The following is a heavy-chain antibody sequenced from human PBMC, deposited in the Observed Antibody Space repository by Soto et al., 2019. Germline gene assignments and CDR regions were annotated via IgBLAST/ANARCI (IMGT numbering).Heavy chain of an antibody. CDR1: GFSLSTSGVG. Sequence: QITLKESGPTLVKPTQTLTLTCTFSGFSLSTSGVGVGWIRQPPGKALEWLALIYWDDDKRYSASLKSRLTITKDTSKNQLVLTMTNMDPVDTATYYYAHRTYYYGSGRSWYFDLWGRGTLVNVSS. V-gene: IGHV2-5*02. D-gene: IGHD3-10*01. J-gene: IGHJ2*01. CDR2: IYWDDDK. CDR3: AHRTYYYGSGRSWYFDL.